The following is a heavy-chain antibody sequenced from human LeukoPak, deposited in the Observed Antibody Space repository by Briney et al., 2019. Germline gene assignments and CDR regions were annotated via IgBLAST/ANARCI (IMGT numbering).Heavy chain of an antibody. CDR3: ARDTPGSSSLDY. D-gene: IGHD6-6*01. J-gene: IGHJ4*02. V-gene: IGHV4-34*01. CDR2: INHGGST. CDR1: GGSFSGYY. Sequence: SETLSLTCAVYGGSFSGYYWSWIRQPPGKGLEWIGEINHGGSTNYNPSLKSRVTISVDTSKNQFSLKLSSVTAADTAVYYCARDTPGSSSLDYWGQGTLVTVSS.